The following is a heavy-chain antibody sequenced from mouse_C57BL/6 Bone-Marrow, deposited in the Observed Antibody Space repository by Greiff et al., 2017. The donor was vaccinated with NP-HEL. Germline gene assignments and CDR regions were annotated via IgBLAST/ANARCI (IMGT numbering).Heavy chain of an antibody. J-gene: IGHJ2*01. Sequence: EVKLMESGAELVRPGASVKLSCTASGFNIKDDYMHWVKQRPEQGLEWIGWIDPENGDTEYASKFQGKATITADTSSNTAYLQLSSLTSEDTAVYYFTTCDEGGYWGQGTTLTVSS. V-gene: IGHV14-4*01. CDR2: IDPENGDT. CDR1: GFNIKDDY. CDR3: TTCDEGGY.